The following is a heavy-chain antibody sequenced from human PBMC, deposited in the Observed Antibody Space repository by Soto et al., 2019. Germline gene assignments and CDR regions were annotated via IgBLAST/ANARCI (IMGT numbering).Heavy chain of an antibody. CDR2: ISSSGSIR. CDR1: GFTFSDYY. CDR3: ARNRRYCTGGSCFYDM. J-gene: IGHJ3*02. Sequence: QVQLVESGGGLVRPGGSLRLSCAASGFTFSDYYMTWFRQAPGKGLEWVSYISSSGSIRYYADSVKGRLTISRANAKNPLYLQMNSLIAEDTAVYYSARNRRYCTGGSCFYDMWGQGTMVTVSS. V-gene: IGHV3-11*01. D-gene: IGHD2-15*01.